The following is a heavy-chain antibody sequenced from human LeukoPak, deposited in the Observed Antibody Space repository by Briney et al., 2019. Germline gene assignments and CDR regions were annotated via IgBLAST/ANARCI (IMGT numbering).Heavy chain of an antibody. Sequence: LSLTCTVSGGSISSSSYYWGWIRQAPGKGLEWVSYISSSGSTIYYADSVKGRFTISRENAKNSLYLQMNSLRAEDTAVYYCARDGGYDYFADYWGQGTLVTVSS. CDR1: GGSISSSSYY. D-gene: IGHD5-12*01. CDR3: ARDGGYDYFADY. J-gene: IGHJ4*02. CDR2: ISSSGSTI. V-gene: IGHV3-11*01.